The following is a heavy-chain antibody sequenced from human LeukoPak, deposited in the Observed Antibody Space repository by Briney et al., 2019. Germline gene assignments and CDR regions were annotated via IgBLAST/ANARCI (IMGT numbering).Heavy chain of an antibody. Sequence: VASVKVSCKASGYTFTSYGISWVRQAPGQGLEWMGWTSAYNGNTNYAQKLQGRVTMTTDTSTSTAYMELRSLRSDDTAAYYCARTHRGAAYFDYWGQGTLVTVSS. J-gene: IGHJ4*02. V-gene: IGHV1-18*01. CDR2: TSAYNGNT. CDR1: GYTFTSYG. CDR3: ARTHRGAAYFDY. D-gene: IGHD3-10*01.